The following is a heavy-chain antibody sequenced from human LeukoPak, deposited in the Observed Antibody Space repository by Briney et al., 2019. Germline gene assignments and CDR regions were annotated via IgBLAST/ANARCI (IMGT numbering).Heavy chain of an antibody. D-gene: IGHD4-17*01. CDR2: IKQDGTEK. J-gene: IGHJ5*02. Sequence: GGSLRLSCAASGFTFSTYWMSWVRQAPGKGLEWVAVIKQDGTEKYYVDSVKGRFTISRDNAKNSLYLQMNSLRAEDTAVYYCAKDHPNDYGDYSPENWFDPWGQGTLVTVSS. CDR3: AKDHPNDYGDYSPENWFDP. CDR1: GFTFSTYW. V-gene: IGHV3-7*03.